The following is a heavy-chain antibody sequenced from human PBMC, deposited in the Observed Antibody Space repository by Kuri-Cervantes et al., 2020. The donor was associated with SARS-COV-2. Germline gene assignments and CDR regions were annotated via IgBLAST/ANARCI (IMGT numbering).Heavy chain of an antibody. D-gene: IGHD6-13*01. J-gene: IGHJ6*02. Sequence: GGSLRLSCAASGFTFSSYAISWVRQAPGQGLEWMGRIIPILGIANYAQKFQGRVTITADKSTSTAYMELSSLRSEDTAVYYCAREYSSSWYARPDYYYGMDVWGQGTTVTVSS. CDR3: AREYSSSWYARPDYYYGMDV. CDR1: GFTFSSYA. V-gene: IGHV1-69*04. CDR2: IIPILGIA.